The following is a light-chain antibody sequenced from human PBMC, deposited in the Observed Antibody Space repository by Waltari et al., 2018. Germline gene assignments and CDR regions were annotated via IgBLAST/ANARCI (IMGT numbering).Light chain of an antibody. CDR2: GES. CDR1: QSVSRF. J-gene: IGKJ1*01. V-gene: IGKV3-20*01. Sequence: EIVLTKSPGTLSLSPGERGTLSCRASQSVSRFLAWYQQKPGQAPRLLIYGESTRATGIPDRFSGRGSRTDFSLTISRLEPEHFAVYYCQKYDRLPATFGQGTKVEIK. CDR3: QKYDRLPAT.